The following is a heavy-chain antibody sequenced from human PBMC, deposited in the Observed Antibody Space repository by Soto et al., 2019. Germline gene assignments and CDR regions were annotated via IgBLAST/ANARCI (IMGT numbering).Heavy chain of an antibody. J-gene: IGHJ5*02. Sequence: EVQLVESGGGLVQPGGSLRLSCAASGFTVSSNYMSWVRQAPGKGLEWVSVIYSGGSTYYADSVKGRFTISRHNSKNRLYIQMNSLRAEDTAVYYCARLGYSSGWHGGFDPWGQGTLVTVSS. D-gene: IGHD6-19*01. CDR2: IYSGGST. V-gene: IGHV3-53*04. CDR1: GFTVSSNY. CDR3: ARLGYSSGWHGGFDP.